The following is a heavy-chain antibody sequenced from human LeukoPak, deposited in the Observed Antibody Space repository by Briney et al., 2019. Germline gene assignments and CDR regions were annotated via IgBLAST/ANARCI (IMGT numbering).Heavy chain of an antibody. Sequence: PSETLSLTCTVSGGSISSYYWSWIRQPPGKGLEWIGYIYYSGSTNYNPSLKSRVTISVDTSKNQFSLKLSSVTAADTAVYYCARHGTSPTYDSSGYLPKMNPNWFDPWGQGTLVTASS. V-gene: IGHV4-59*08. CDR1: GGSISSYY. CDR3: ARHGTSPTYDSSGYLPKMNPNWFDP. D-gene: IGHD3-22*01. J-gene: IGHJ5*02. CDR2: IYYSGST.